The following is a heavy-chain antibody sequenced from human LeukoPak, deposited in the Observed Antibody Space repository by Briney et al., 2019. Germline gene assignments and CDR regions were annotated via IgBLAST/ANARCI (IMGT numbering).Heavy chain of an antibody. CDR1: GFTFSSYW. CDR3: ARDATTVAGLYYYYYMDV. CDR2: IKQDGSEK. J-gene: IGHJ6*03. Sequence: GGSLRLSCAASGFTFSSYWMSWVRQAPGKGLEWVANIKQDGSEKYYVDSVKGRFTISRDNAKNSLYLQMNSLRAEDTAVYYCARDATTVAGLYYYYYMDVWGKGTTVTISS. V-gene: IGHV3-7*01. D-gene: IGHD6-19*01.